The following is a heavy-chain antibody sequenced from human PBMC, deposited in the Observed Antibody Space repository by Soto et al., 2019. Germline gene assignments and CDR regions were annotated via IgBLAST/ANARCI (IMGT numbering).Heavy chain of an antibody. V-gene: IGHV4-34*01. J-gene: IGHJ6*03. CDR1: GGSFSGYY. CDR2: IKHSGST. Sequence: QVQLQQWGAGLLKPSETLSLTCAVYGGSFSGYYWSWIRQPPGKGLEWIGEIKHSGSTNYNPSLKSRVTISVDTSKSQFSLKLSSVTAADTAVYYCARTKGGTRYYYMDVWGKGTTVTVSS. CDR3: ARTKGGTRYYYMDV. D-gene: IGHD1-1*01.